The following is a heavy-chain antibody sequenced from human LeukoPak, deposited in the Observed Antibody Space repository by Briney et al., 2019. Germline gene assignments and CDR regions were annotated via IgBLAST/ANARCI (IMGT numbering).Heavy chain of an antibody. V-gene: IGHV5-51*01. Sequence: GESLKISCKGSGYSFTSYWIGWVRQMPGKGLEWMGIIYPGDSDTRYSPSFQGQVTISADKSISTAYLQWSSLKASDTAMYYCARPGSLGTTGYAFDIWGQGTMVTVSS. J-gene: IGHJ3*02. D-gene: IGHD1-1*01. CDR2: IYPGDSDT. CDR3: ARPGSLGTTGYAFDI. CDR1: GYSFTSYW.